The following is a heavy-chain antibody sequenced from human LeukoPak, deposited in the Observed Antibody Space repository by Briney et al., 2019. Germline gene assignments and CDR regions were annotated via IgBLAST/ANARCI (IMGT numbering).Heavy chain of an antibody. Sequence: PSETLSFTCGVSGVSITSTKWWSWVRQPPGQGLEWIGEVSLSGLTNYNPSLSSRVIMALDTSKNHLSLNLTPVTAADTAVYYCSRENGAFSTFGYWGQGTLTMVPS. D-gene: IGHD3-10*01. CDR1: GVSITSTKW. V-gene: IGHV4-4*02. J-gene: IGHJ4*02. CDR3: SRENGAFSTFGY. CDR2: VSLSGLT.